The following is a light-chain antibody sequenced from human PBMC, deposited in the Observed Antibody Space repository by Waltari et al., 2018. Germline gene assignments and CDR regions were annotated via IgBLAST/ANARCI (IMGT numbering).Light chain of an antibody. CDR3: QQYKSSSYT. CDR2: MAS. Sequence: DIQMTQSPSTLSASVGDSATITCRASQSNVTWLAWYQQKAGKATKLLVYMASRLEGVVPSRFSASGSGTEFPLTFSSLQPDDFATYYCQQYKSSSYTFGQGTKLEI. V-gene: IGKV1-5*03. J-gene: IGKJ2*01. CDR1: QSNVTW.